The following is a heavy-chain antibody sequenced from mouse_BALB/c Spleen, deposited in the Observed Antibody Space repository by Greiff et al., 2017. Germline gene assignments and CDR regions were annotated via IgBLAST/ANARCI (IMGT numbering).Heavy chain of an antibody. V-gene: IGHV7-3*02. J-gene: IGHJ2*01. Sequence: EVQLVESGGGLVQPGGSLRLSCATSGFTFTDSYMSWVRQPPGKALEWLGFIRNKANGYTTEYSASVKGRFTISRDNSQSILYLQMNTLRAEDSATYYCARDGLFDYWGQGTTLTVSS. CDR3: ARDGLFDY. CDR1: GFTFTDSY. CDR2: IRNKANGYTT.